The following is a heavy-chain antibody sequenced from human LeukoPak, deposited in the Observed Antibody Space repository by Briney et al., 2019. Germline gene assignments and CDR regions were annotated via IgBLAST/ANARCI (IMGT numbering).Heavy chain of an antibody. J-gene: IGHJ4*02. CDR3: ARDRIGWLAENYFDY. V-gene: IGHV4-4*02. CDR1: GGSISSSNW. CDR2: INHSGST. D-gene: IGHD6-19*01. Sequence: SETLSLTCAVSGGSISSSNWWSWVRQPPGKGLEWIGEINHSGSTNYNPSLKSRVTISVDTSKNQFSLKLSSVTAADTAVYYCARDRIGWLAENYFDYWGQGTLVTVSS.